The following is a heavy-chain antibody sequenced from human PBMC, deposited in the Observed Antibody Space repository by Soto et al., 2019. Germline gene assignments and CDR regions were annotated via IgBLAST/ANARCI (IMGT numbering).Heavy chain of an antibody. D-gene: IGHD2-2*01. V-gene: IGHV3-30-3*01. Sequence: GGSLRLSCAASGFDLSSSAMNWVRQAPGKGLEWLSVISYDGSKKYYADSVKGRFTISRDDSKNTLYLQMHSLRADDTAVYYCTRDRCSGTSCYFRYWGQGTLVTVSS. CDR3: TRDRCSGTSCYFRY. CDR1: GFDLSSSA. J-gene: IGHJ4*02. CDR2: ISYDGSKK.